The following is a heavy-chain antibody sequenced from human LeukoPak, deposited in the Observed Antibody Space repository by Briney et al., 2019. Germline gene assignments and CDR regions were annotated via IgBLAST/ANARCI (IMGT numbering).Heavy chain of an antibody. CDR1: GDTVSSKSAA. CDR3: ARGIAAAGTYYYYGMDV. Sequence: SQTLSLTCAISGDTVSSKSAAWNWSRPSPSRGLEWLGRTYYRTKWYNEYAVSVKSRITINPDTSKNQFSLQLNSVTPEDTAVYYCARGIAAAGTYYYYGMDVWGQGTTVTVSS. D-gene: IGHD6-13*01. CDR2: TYYRTKWYN. J-gene: IGHJ6*02. V-gene: IGHV6-1*01.